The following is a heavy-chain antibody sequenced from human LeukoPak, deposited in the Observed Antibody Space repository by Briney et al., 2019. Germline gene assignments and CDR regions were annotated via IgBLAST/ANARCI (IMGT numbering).Heavy chain of an antibody. CDR1: GYTFTGYY. V-gene: IGHV1-2*02. D-gene: IGHD2-2*01. CDR3: TRPYCSSTSCYGWFDP. J-gene: IGHJ5*02. Sequence: ASVKVSCKASGYTFTGYYMHWVRQAPGQGLEWMGWINPNSGGTNYAQKFQGRVTMTRDTSISTAYMELSRLRSDDTAVYYCTRPYCSSTSCYGWFDPWGQGTLVTVSS. CDR2: INPNSGGT.